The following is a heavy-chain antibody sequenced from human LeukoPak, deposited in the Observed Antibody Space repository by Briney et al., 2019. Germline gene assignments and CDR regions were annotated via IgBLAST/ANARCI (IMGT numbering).Heavy chain of an antibody. Sequence: ASVKVSCKVSGYTLTELSMHWVRQAPGKGLEWMGGFDPEDGETIYAQKFQGRVTMTEDTSTDTAYMELSSLRSEDTAVYYCATFSGVPAAPLRSDFDYWGQGTLVTVSS. V-gene: IGHV1-24*01. CDR2: FDPEDGET. CDR1: GYTLTELS. J-gene: IGHJ4*02. D-gene: IGHD2-2*01. CDR3: ATFSGVPAAPLRSDFDY.